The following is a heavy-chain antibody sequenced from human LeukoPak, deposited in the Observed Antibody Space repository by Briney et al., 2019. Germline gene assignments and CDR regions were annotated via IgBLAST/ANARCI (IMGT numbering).Heavy chain of an antibody. Sequence: KPSETLSLTCTVSGGSISSFYWSWIRPPPGKGLEWVGYIYYSGSNNYNPSLKCRVTISVDTSKKQFSLKLSSVTAADTAVYYCARDLRFSRGSSGWFDYWGQGTLVTVSS. CDR2: IYYSGSN. V-gene: IGHV4-59*01. CDR3: ARDLRFSRGSSGWFDY. J-gene: IGHJ5*01. D-gene: IGHD6-19*01. CDR1: GGSISSFY.